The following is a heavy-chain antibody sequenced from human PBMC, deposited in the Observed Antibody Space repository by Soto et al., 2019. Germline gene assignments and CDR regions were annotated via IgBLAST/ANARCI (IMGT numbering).Heavy chain of an antibody. CDR1: GGTFSNYI. V-gene: IGHV1-69*01. J-gene: IGHJ6*02. CDR3: ARGGSIWMMDV. CDR2: SIPIFGTA. D-gene: IGHD6-13*01. Sequence: QVQLVQSGAEVKKPGSSVKVSCKASGGTFSNYIFTWVRQAPGQGLEWMGGSIPIFGTANYAQKFQGRVTITADESTSTAYVELSGLTSADTAVFYWARGGSIWMMDVWGQGTTVTVSS.